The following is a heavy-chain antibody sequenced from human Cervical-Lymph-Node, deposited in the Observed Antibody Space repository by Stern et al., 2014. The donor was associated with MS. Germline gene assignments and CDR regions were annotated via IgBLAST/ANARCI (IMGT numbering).Heavy chain of an antibody. D-gene: IGHD2-8*02. CDR1: GDSISSYTHY. V-gene: IGHV4-39*01. CDR2: VYYSGAA. J-gene: IGHJ4*02. Sequence: QLQLQESGPGLVKPSETLSLTCAVSGDSISSYTHYWAWIRQPPGKGLEWIGSVYYSGAAYYNPSLKSPVTISVDTSKTPSPLGLNSVTAADTAVYYCAKHACTGAACPFDLWGQGTLVTVSS. CDR3: AKHACTGAACPFDL.